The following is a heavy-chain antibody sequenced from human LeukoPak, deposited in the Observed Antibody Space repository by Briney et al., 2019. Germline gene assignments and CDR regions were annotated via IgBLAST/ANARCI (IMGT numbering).Heavy chain of an antibody. CDR2: IYTSGRT. J-gene: IGHJ3*02. Sequence: PSETLSLTCSVSGVSISSYYWSWIRQPAGKGLAWVGRIYTSGRTNYNPSLKSRVTMSVDTSKNQFSLKLSSVTAADTAVYYCASDSNRTPLDAFDIWGQGTMVTVSS. CDR1: GVSISSYY. CDR3: ASDSNRTPLDAFDI. V-gene: IGHV4-4*07. D-gene: IGHD4-11*01.